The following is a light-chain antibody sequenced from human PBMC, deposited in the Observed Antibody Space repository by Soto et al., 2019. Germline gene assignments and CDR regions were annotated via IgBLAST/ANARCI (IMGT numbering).Light chain of an antibody. CDR3: QQYGSSPPSST. V-gene: IGKV3-20*01. Sequence: IVLTQSPGTLSLSPGERATLSCRASQSVSSSYLAWYQQKPGQAPRLLIYGASSRATGIPDRFSGSGSGTEFTLTISSLQSEDFAVYYCQQYGSSPPSSTFGQGTRLEIK. CDR1: QSVSSSY. CDR2: GAS. J-gene: IGKJ5*01.